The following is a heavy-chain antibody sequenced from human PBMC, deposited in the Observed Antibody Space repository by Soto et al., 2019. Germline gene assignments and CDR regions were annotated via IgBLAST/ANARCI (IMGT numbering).Heavy chain of an antibody. V-gene: IGHV4-59*03. CDR3: AKEVEGGNYGLEI. Sequence: QVQLQESGPGLVKPSETLALTCTVSGSSMRDYFWNWIRQAPGKGLEWLGDVYYSGSANHNPTLKSRISISIDPVKKQFSLRMTSVTPADTAIYYCAKEVEGGNYGLEIWGRGIQVTVAS. CDR1: GSSMRDYF. J-gene: IGHJ4*02. CDR2: VYYSGSA. D-gene: IGHD3-16*01.